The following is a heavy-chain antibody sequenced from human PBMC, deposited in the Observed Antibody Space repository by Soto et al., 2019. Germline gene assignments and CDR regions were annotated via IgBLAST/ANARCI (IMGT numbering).Heavy chain of an antibody. CDR1: GYSFTSYW. D-gene: IGHD3-22*01. CDR3: ARQFYYDSSGCPPYYYYGMDV. Sequence: GESLKISCKGSGYSFTSYWIGWVRQMPGKGLEWMGIIYPGDSDTRYSPSFQGQVTISADKSISTAYLQWSSLKASDTAMYYCARQFYYDSSGCPPYYYYGMDVWGQGTTVTVSS. J-gene: IGHJ6*02. CDR2: IYPGDSDT. V-gene: IGHV5-51*01.